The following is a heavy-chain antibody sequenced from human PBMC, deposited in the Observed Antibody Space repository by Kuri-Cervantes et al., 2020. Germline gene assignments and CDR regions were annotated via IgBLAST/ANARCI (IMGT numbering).Heavy chain of an antibody. J-gene: IGHJ4*02. Sequence: GGSLRLSCAASGFTFDDYAMHWVRQAPGKGLEWVSGISWNSGSIGYADSVKGRFTISRDNAKNSLYLQMNSLRAEDTAVYYCAKGLYYYDRTAFDYWGQGTLVTVSS. CDR1: GFTFDDYA. V-gene: IGHV3-9*01. CDR3: AKGLYYYDRTAFDY. CDR2: ISWNSGSI. D-gene: IGHD3-22*01.